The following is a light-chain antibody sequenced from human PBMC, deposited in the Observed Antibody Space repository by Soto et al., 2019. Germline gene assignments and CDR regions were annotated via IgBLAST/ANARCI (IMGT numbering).Light chain of an antibody. J-gene: IGLJ3*02. V-gene: IGLV2-14*01. CDR3: SSYTSSATLV. CDR2: EVS. Sequence: QSALTQPRSVSGSPGQSVTISCTGTGSDVGRYDYVSWYQQYPGKAPKIIIYEVSNRPSGVSNRFSGSKSGNTASLTISGLQAEDEADYYCSSYTSSATLVFGGGTKLTVL. CDR1: GSDVGRYDY.